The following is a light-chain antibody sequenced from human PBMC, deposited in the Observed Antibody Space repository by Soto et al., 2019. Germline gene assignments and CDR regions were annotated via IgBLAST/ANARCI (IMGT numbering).Light chain of an antibody. J-gene: IGKJ1*01. CDR2: ETS. Sequence: EIVLTQSPATLSLSPGERATLSCRASQSVSSYLAWYQQKPGQPPRLLIYETSSRTTGVPDRFSGSGSGTDFTLTISRLEPEDFAVYYCQQYNNWPPTFGQGTKVDIK. V-gene: IGKV3-11*01. CDR3: QQYNNWPPT. CDR1: QSVSSY.